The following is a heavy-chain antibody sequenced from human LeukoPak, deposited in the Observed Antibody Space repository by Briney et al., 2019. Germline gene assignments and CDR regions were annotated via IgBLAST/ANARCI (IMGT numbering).Heavy chain of an antibody. CDR1: GYTFTSYD. D-gene: IGHD2-15*01. Sequence: ASVKVSCKASGYTFTSYDINWVRQATGQGLEWMGWMNPNSGNTGYAQKFQGRVTMTRNTSISTAYMELSSLRSEDTAVYYCARFLRYCSGGSCLNWFDPWGQGTLVTVSS. J-gene: IGHJ5*02. CDR2: MNPNSGNT. CDR3: ARFLRYCSGGSCLNWFDP. V-gene: IGHV1-8*01.